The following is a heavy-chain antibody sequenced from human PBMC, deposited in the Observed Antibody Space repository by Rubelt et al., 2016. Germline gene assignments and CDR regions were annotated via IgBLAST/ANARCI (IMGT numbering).Heavy chain of an antibody. D-gene: IGHD6-13*01. V-gene: IGHV1-69*04. J-gene: IGHJ5*02. CDR2: INPNSGGT. Sequence: MGRINPNSGGTNYAQKFQGRVTITADKSTSTAYMELSSLRSEDTAVYYCARDSSSWYGGEWFDPWGQGTLVTVSS. CDR3: ARDSSSWYGGEWFDP.